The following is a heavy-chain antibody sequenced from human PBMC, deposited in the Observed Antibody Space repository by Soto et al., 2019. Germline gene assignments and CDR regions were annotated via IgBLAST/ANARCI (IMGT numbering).Heavy chain of an antibody. D-gene: IGHD5-12*01. CDR3: ARDPGYSGFRPEYYYSYGMDV. CDR1: GGSISSGDYY. V-gene: IGHV4-30-4*01. J-gene: IGHJ6*02. Sequence: PSETLSLTCTVSGGSISSGDYYWSWIRQPPGKGLEWIGYIYYSGSTYYNPSLKSRVTISVDTSKNQFSLKLSSVTAADTAVYYCARDPGYSGFRPEYYYSYGMDVWGQGTTVTVSS. CDR2: IYYSGST.